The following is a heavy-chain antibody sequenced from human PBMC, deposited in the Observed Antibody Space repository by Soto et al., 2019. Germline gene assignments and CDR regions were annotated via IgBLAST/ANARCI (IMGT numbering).Heavy chain of an antibody. CDR2: IIPIFGTA. D-gene: IGHD4-17*01. V-gene: IGHV1-69*01. CDR3: ARVVTVTRQKAGGNYYFDY. CDR1: GGTFSSYA. J-gene: IGHJ4*02. Sequence: QVQLVQSGAEVKKPGSSVKVSCKASGGTFSSYAISWVRQAPGQGLEWMGGIIPIFGTANYAQKFQGRVTITADESTSTDYMELSSLRSEDTAVYYCARVVTVTRQKAGGNYYFDYWGQGTLVTVSS.